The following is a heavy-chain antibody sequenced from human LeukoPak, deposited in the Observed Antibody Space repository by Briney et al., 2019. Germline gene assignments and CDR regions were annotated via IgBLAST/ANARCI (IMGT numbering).Heavy chain of an antibody. J-gene: IGHJ4*02. V-gene: IGHV2-70*04. CDR1: GFSLSCSGMR. CDR3: ARTGFGSGWYLDY. Sequence: SGPALVKPTTTLGVTCTFSGFSLSCSGMRLSWIRQPPGKALEWVARFDCASDKFYSTSLKTRLTISMYTSQNPVTLPITNMDTVDTATYYCARTGFGSGWYLDYWGQGTLVTVSS. D-gene: IGHD6-19*01. CDR2: FDCASDK.